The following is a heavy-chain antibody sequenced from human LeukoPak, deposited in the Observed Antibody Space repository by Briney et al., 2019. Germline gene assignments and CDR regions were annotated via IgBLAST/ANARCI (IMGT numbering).Heavy chain of an antibody. Sequence: SETLSLTCTVSGGFISSTTHYWGWIRQPPGKGLEWIGSIYYSGNTDYNPSLKSRVTISVDTSKNQFSLKLNSVTAADTAVYYCARHPKGYFSRFDPWGQGTLVTVSS. CDR1: GGFISSTTHY. J-gene: IGHJ5*02. V-gene: IGHV4-39*01. D-gene: IGHD2-15*01. CDR2: IYYSGNT. CDR3: ARHPKGYFSRFDP.